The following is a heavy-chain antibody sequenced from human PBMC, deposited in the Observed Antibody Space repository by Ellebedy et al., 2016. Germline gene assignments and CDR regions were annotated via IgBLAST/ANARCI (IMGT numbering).Heavy chain of an antibody. CDR2: INSYSNSI. V-gene: IGHV3-21*01. CDR3: AREVRRNWLHP. CDR1: GLTFGAYT. Sequence: GGSLRLSCAVSGLTFGAYTMAWVRQAPGKGLEWVSSINSYSNSIYYADSVKGRFTISRDNANGSLYLQMNSLRAEDTAVYYCAREVRRNWLHPWGQGTLVTVSS. J-gene: IGHJ5*02.